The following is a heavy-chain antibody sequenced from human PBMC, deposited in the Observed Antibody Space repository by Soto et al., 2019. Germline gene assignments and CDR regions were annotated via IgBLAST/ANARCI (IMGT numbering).Heavy chain of an antibody. D-gene: IGHD1-26*01. CDR2: IYSGGST. CDR1: GFTVSSNY. CDR3: AKSRNPLYSATYDD. J-gene: IGHJ4*02. V-gene: IGHV3-53*01. Sequence: SLRLSCAASGFTVSSNYMSWVRQAPGKGLEWVSVIYSGGSTYYADSVKGRFTISRDNSRNTLFLQMNSLRAEDTAVYFCAKSRNPLYSATYDDWGQGTLVTVSS.